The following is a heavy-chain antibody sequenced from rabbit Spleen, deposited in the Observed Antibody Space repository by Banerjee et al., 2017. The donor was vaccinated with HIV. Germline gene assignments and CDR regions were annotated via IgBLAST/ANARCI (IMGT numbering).Heavy chain of an antibody. Sequence: QEQLVESGGGLVQPEGSLTLTCKASGFSFSNKAVMCWVRQAPGKGLEWIACIDIGSSGFTYFASWAKGRFSISKASSTTVTLQMTSLTAADTATYFCARDTSSSFSTYGMDLWGPGTLVTVS. D-gene: IGHD1-1*01. J-gene: IGHJ6*01. CDR2: IDIGSSGFT. CDR1: GFSFSNKAV. CDR3: ARDTSSSFSTYGMDL. V-gene: IGHV1S45*01.